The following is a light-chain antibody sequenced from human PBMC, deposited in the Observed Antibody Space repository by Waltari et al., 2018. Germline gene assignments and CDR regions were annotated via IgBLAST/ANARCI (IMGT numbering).Light chain of an antibody. Sequence: VMTQFPGTLPLSPGDRSIPSSRASQNVSSTYLAWYQQKPGQAPRLLIFGATSRATGIPDRFSGSGSGTDFTLTISRLEPEDFAVYYCQQYGDSPITFGQGTRLEIK. J-gene: IGKJ5*01. CDR3: QQYGDSPIT. CDR2: GAT. V-gene: IGKV3-20*01. CDR1: QNVSSTY.